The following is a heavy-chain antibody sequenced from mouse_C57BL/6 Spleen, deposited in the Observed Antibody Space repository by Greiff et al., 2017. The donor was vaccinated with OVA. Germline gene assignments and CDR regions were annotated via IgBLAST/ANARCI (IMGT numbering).Heavy chain of an antibody. V-gene: IGHV1-55*01. CDR2: IYPGSGST. CDR1: GYTFTSYW. Sequence: QVQLQQPGAELVKPGASVKMSCKASGYTFTSYWITWVKQRPGQGLEWIGDIYPGSGSTNYNEKFKSKATLTVETSSSTAYMQLSSLTSEDSAVYYCGRRYYGSSYWYFDVWGTGTTVTVSS. J-gene: IGHJ1*03. CDR3: GRRYYGSSYWYFDV. D-gene: IGHD1-1*01.